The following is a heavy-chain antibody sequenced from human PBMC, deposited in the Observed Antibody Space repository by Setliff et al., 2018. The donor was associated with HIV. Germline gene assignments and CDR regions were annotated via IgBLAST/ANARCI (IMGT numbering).Heavy chain of an antibody. V-gene: IGHV1-18*01. CDR3: ARNFGLSPSGKYYYYYGMDI. Sequence: ASVKVSCKASGYTFTSYIIIWVRQAPGQGLEWMGWISAYNGNTKYARKLQGRVTMTTDTSTNTAYMELRSLRSDDTAVYYCARNFGLSPSGKYYYYYGMDIWGQGTTVTVSS. CDR1: GYTFTSYI. J-gene: IGHJ6*02. CDR2: ISAYNGNT. D-gene: IGHD3-10*01.